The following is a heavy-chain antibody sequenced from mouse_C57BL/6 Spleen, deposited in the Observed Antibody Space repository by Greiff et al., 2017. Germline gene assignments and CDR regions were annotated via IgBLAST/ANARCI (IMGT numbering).Heavy chain of an antibody. CDR1: GYTFTDYE. V-gene: IGHV1-15*01. J-gene: IGHJ4*01. Sequence: QVQLQQSGAELVRPGSSVTLSCKASGYTFTDYEMHWVKQTPVHGLEWIGAIDPETGGTAYNQKFKGKAILTADKSSSTAYMELRSLTSEDSAVYYCTRRATVDAMDYWGQGTSVTVSS. CDR2: IDPETGGT. D-gene: IGHD1-1*01. CDR3: TRRATVDAMDY.